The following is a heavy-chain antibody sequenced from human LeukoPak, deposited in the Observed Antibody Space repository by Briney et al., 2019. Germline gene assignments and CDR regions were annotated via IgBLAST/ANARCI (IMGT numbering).Heavy chain of an antibody. V-gene: IGHV3-48*01. CDR2: ISGGGGNTI. D-gene: IGHD1-26*01. CDR1: GFTFSSHG. CDR3: ARVLRGLSGSYYKPDY. Sequence: GGSLRLSCAASGFTFSSHGMNWVRQAPGKGLEWVSFISGGGGNTIYYEDSVKGRFTISRDNAKNSLYLQMNSLKAEDTAVYYCARVLRGLSGSYYKPDYWGQGTLVTVSS. J-gene: IGHJ4*02.